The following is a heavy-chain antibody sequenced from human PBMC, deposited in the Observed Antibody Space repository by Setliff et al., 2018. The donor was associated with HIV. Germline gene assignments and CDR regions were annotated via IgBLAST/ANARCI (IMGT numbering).Heavy chain of an antibody. CDR1: GFTFSDYY. D-gene: IGHD4-4*01. CDR3: ARDTELAYVDY. Sequence: PGGSLRLSCAASGFTFSDYYMSWIRQAPGKGLEWVSYISRSGTIIYYADSVKGRFTISRDNAKNSLYLQMNRLRAEDTAVYYCARDTELAYVDYWGQGTLVTVSS. CDR2: ISRSGTII. V-gene: IGHV3-11*01. J-gene: IGHJ4*02.